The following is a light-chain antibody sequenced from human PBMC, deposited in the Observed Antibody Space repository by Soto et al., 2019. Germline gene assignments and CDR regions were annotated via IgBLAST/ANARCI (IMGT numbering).Light chain of an antibody. Sequence: EIVLTQSPATLSLSPGERATLSCRASQSVSSYLAWYQQKPGQAPRLLIYDASNRATGIPARFSGSGSGTDFTLTISSLEPEDFAVYYCQQRSNWFTFCQGTRLEI. V-gene: IGKV3-11*01. CDR3: QQRSNWFT. J-gene: IGKJ5*01. CDR1: QSVSSY. CDR2: DAS.